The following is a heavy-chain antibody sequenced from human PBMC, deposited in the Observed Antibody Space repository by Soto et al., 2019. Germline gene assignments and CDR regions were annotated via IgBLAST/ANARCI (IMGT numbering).Heavy chain of an antibody. CDR2: ISYDGSNK. V-gene: IGHV3-30*18. CDR1: GFTFSSYG. D-gene: IGHD3-3*01. J-gene: IGHJ6*02. CDR3: AKSSPSITIFGVAIAMDYYYYYGMDV. Sequence: GGSLRLSCAASGFTFSSYGMHWVRQAPGKGLEWVAVISYDGSNKYYADSVKGRFTISRDNSKNTLYLQMNSLRAEDTAVYYCAKSSPSITIFGVAIAMDYYYYYGMDVWGQGATVTVSS.